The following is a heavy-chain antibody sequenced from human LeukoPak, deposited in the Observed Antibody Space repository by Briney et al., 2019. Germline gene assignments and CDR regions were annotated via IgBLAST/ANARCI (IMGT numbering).Heavy chain of an antibody. V-gene: IGHV4-34*01. J-gene: IGHJ6*03. D-gene: IGHD3-22*01. CDR3: AGRAHYYDSSGYSYYYYYYMDV. CDR2: INHSGST. Sequence: SETLSLTCAVYGGSFSGYYWSWIRQPPGKGLEWIGEINHSGSTNYNPSLKSRVTISVDTSKNQFSLKLSSVTAADTAVYYCAGRAHYYDSSGYSYYYYYYMDVWGKGTTVTISS. CDR1: GGSFSGYY.